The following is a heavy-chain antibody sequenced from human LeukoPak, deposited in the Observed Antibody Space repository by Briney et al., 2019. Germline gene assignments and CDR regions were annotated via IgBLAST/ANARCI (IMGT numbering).Heavy chain of an antibody. V-gene: IGHV3-7*01. CDR1: GFTFSSYW. CDR2: IREDGNEK. J-gene: IGHJ4*02. D-gene: IGHD3-10*01. CDR3: ARDLAGHYYGSGSSFDY. Sequence: GGSLRLSCAAYGFTFSSYWTSWVRQAPGKGLEWVANIREDGNEKYYADSVKGQFTISRDNAKNSLFLQMDSLRAEDTAVYYCARDLAGHYYGSGSSFDYWGQGTLVTVSS.